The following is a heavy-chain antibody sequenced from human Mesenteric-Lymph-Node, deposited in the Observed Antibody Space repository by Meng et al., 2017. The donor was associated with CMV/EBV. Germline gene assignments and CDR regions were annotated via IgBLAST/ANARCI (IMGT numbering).Heavy chain of an antibody. V-gene: IGHV3-21*01. J-gene: IGHJ6*02. CDR1: GFSFSTIS. CDR2: ISSSSSYI. CDR3: ARDGVGATTSHYYYGMDV. D-gene: IGHD1-26*01. Sequence: GSLRLSCAASGFSFSTISMSWVRQAPGKGLEWVSSISSSSSYIYYADSVKGRFTISRDNAKNSLYLQMNSLRAEDTAVYYCARDGVGATTSHYYYGMDVWGQGTTVTVSS.